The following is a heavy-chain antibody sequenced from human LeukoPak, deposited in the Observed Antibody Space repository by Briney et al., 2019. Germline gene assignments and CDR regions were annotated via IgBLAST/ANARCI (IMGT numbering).Heavy chain of an antibody. CDR1: GGSISSGDYY. D-gene: IGHD1-26*01. V-gene: IGHV4-30-4*08. CDR3: ASPLYSGSYYDAFDI. CDR2: IYYSGST. Sequence: SETLSLTCTVSGGSISSGDYYWRWIRQPPGKGLEWIGYIYYSGSTYYNPSLKSRVTISVDTSKNQFSLKLSSVTAADTAVYYCASPLYSGSYYDAFDIWGQGTMVTVSS. J-gene: IGHJ3*02.